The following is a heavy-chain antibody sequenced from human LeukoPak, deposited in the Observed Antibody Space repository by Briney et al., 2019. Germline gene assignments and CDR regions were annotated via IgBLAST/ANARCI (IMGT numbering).Heavy chain of an antibody. D-gene: IGHD6-6*01. CDR3: AREYSSSSRAFDI. J-gene: IGHJ3*02. CDR1: GYSISSGYY. V-gene: IGHV4-38-2*02. CDR2: IYHNGNT. Sequence: SETLSLTCAVSGYSISSGYYWGWIRQPPGKGLEWIGSIYHNGNTYYNPSLKSRGTISVDTAKTQFSLKLRSVTAADTAVSYCAREYSSSSRAFDIWGQGTMVTVSS.